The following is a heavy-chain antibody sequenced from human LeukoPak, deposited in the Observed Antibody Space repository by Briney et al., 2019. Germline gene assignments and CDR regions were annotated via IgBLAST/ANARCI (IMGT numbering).Heavy chain of an antibody. CDR1: GFTFSDYY. CDR2: ISSSGSTI. V-gene: IGHV3-11*04. J-gene: IGHJ6*03. Sequence: KPGGSLRLSCAASGFTFSDYYMSWIRQAPGKGLEWVSYISSSGSTIYYADSVKGRFTIFRDNAKNSLYLQMNSLRAEDTAVYYCARDAVGADFGVVINYYYYMDVWGKGTTVTVSS. CDR3: ARDAVGADFGVVINYYYYMDV. D-gene: IGHD3-3*01.